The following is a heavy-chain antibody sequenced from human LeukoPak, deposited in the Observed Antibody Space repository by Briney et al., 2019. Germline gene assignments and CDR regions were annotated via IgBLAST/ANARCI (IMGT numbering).Heavy chain of an antibody. Sequence: SETLSLTCTVSGGSISSSSYYWGWIRQPPGKGLEWIGYIYYSGSTNYNPSLKSRVTISVDTSKNQFSLKLSSVTAADTAVYYCARAHTYYDFWSGYTNWFDPWGQGTLVTVSS. D-gene: IGHD3-3*01. J-gene: IGHJ5*02. CDR2: IYYSGST. CDR1: GGSISSSSYY. CDR3: ARAHTYYDFWSGYTNWFDP. V-gene: IGHV4-61*05.